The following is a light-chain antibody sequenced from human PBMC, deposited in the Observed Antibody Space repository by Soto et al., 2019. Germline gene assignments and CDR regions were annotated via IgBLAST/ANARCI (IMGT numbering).Light chain of an antibody. Sequence: EIVMTQSPATLSASPGERATLSCRANQSVSINLAWYQQKPGQGPRLLIYGASTRATGIPARFSGSGSGTEFTLTISSLQSEDFAVYYCQQYNNWPPWTFGQGTKVEIK. J-gene: IGKJ1*01. CDR2: GAS. CDR3: QQYNNWPPWT. V-gene: IGKV3-15*01. CDR1: QSVSIN.